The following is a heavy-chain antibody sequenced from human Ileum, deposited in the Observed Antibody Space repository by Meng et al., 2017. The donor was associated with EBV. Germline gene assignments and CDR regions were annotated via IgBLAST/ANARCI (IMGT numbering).Heavy chain of an antibody. J-gene: IGHJ4*02. CDR1: GYSFTSSA. CDR3: ARGHQTYHDY. Sequence: QVLLVQSGTEVKKPGASVKVSCKASGYSFTSSAIHWVRQAPGQRLEWMGWVHAGNGDTKYSQNFQDRLTIARDTSANTAYVDLSSLRSEDTAVYYCARGHQTYHDYWGQGTLVTVSS. V-gene: IGHV1-3*01. D-gene: IGHD2-2*01. CDR2: VHAGNGDT.